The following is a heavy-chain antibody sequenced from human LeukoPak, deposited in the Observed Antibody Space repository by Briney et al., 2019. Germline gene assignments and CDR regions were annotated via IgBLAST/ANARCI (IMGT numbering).Heavy chain of an antibody. CDR2: ISGSGGST. CDR1: GFTFSSYA. J-gene: IGHJ6*02. D-gene: IGHD2-2*02. CDR3: ARVGAGYIVVVPAAIPYYYYGMDV. V-gene: IGHV3-23*01. Sequence: GGSLRLSCAASGFTFSSYAMSWVRQAPGKGLEWVSAISGSGGSTYYADSVKGRFTIPRDNAKNSLYLQMNSLRAEDTAVYYCARVGAGYIVVVPAAIPYYYYGMDVWGQGTTVTVSS.